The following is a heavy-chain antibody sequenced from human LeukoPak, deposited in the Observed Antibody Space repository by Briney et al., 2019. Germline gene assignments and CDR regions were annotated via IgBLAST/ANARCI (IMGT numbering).Heavy chain of an antibody. V-gene: IGHV1-8*02. D-gene: IGHD5-18*01. J-gene: IGHJ4*02. CDR2: MNPNSGNT. CDR3: ARVGYSYGYVARGFFDY. CDR1: GYTFTSYD. Sequence: ASVKVSCKASGYTFTSYDINWVRQATGQGLEWMGWMNPNSGNTGYAQKFQGRVTMTRDTSTSTVYMELSSLRSEDTAVYYCARVGYSYGYVARGFFDYWGQGTLVTVSS.